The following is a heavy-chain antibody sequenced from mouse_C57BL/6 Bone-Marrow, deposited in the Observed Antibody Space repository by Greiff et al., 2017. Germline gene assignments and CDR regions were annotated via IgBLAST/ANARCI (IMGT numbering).Heavy chain of an antibody. CDR2: IYPGSGST. D-gene: IGHD2-4*01. Sequence: QVQLQQPGAELVKPGASVKMSCKASGYTFTSYWITWVKQRPGQGLEWIGDIYPGSGSTNYNEKFKSKATLTVDTSSSTAYMQLSSLTSEDSAVYYCARLDDYDYGRRDFDYWGQGTTLTVSS. CDR1: GYTFTSYW. J-gene: IGHJ2*01. V-gene: IGHV1-55*01. CDR3: ARLDDYDYGRRDFDY.